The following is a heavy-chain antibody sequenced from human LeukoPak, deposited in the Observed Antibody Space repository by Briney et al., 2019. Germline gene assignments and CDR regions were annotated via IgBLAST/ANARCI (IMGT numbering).Heavy chain of an antibody. J-gene: IGHJ4*02. CDR2: ISGSGGSI. Sequence: GGSLRLSCAASGFTFSSYAMSWVRQAPGKGLEWVSVISGSGGSIYHANSVKGRFTISRDNSKNTLYLQMNFLRAEDTAVYYCSKDQVKDYSNYFDYWGQGTLVTVSS. D-gene: IGHD4-11*01. V-gene: IGHV3-23*01. CDR3: SKDQVKDYSNYFDY. CDR1: GFTFSSYA.